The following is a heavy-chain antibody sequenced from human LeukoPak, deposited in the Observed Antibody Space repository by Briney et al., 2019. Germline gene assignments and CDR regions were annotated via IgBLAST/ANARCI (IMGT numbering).Heavy chain of an antibody. Sequence: PGGSLRLSCAASGFTFSSYVMHWVRQAPGKGLEWVAIISYDGSNEYYADSVKGRFTISRDNSKNTLYLQMNSLRAADTAVYYCARDESGYAPYYYMDVWGKGTTVTVSS. J-gene: IGHJ6*03. CDR1: GFTFSSYV. V-gene: IGHV3-30*04. CDR2: ISYDGSNE. CDR3: ARDESGYAPYYYMDV. D-gene: IGHD2-2*01.